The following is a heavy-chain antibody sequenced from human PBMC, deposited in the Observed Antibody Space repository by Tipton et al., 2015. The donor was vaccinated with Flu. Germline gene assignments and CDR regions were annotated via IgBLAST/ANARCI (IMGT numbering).Heavy chain of an antibody. CDR2: ITSGGYDM. CDR3: ARDSSVTEPDY. CDR1: GFTFSGYY. Sequence: SLRLSCAASGFTFSGYYMSWIRQAPGKGLEWVSYITSGGYDMYYADSVKGRFTISRDNAKNSLYLQLNSLRPEDTAIYYCARDSSVTEPDYWGPGTLVTVSS. V-gene: IGHV3-11*01. D-gene: IGHD4-17*01. J-gene: IGHJ4*02.